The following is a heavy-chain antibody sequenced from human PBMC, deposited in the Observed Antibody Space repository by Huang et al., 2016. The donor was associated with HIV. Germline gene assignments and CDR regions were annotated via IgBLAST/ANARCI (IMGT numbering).Heavy chain of an antibody. V-gene: IGHV3-30*01. CDR1: GFAFSSFA. CDR2: ISTDGTIK. Sequence: QVQLVESGGGVVQPGRSLRLSCAASGFAFSSFAMHWIRQAPGKGLQWLAVISTDGTIKNYADSVRGRFTISRDKSKGTVYLQMNSLRPEDTAVYSCARTGSYYYGSGIYHFGDYWGQGTLVTVSS. CDR3: ARTGSYYYGSGIYHFGDY. J-gene: IGHJ4*02. D-gene: IGHD3-10*01.